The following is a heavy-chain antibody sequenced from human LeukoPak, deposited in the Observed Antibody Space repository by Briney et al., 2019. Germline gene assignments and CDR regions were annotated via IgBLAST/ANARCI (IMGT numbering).Heavy chain of an antibody. CDR2: IRSKAFGGAT. J-gene: IGHJ4*02. CDR3: TRDGGTLDY. CDR1: RYTLGDYA. V-gene: IGHV3-49*04. Sequence: GGSLRLSCTGSRYTLGDYAMSWVRQSPGKGLEWVSLIRSKAFGGATEYAASVKGRFTISRDDSKSIAYLQMNSLKTEDTAMYYCTRDGGTLDYWGQGTLVTVSS. D-gene: IGHD3-16*01.